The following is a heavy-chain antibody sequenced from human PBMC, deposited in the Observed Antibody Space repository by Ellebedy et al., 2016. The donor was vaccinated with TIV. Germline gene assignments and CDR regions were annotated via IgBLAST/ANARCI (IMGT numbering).Heavy chain of an antibody. D-gene: IGHD3-10*01. CDR3: ARDQATMVRGVIDY. Sequence: AASVKVSCKASGYTFTSYDINWVRQATGQGLEWMGWMNPNSGNTGYAQKFQGRVTMTRNTSIRTAYMELSSLRSEDTAVYYCARDQATMVRGVIDYWGQGTLVTVSS. V-gene: IGHV1-8*01. J-gene: IGHJ4*02. CDR2: MNPNSGNT. CDR1: GYTFTSYD.